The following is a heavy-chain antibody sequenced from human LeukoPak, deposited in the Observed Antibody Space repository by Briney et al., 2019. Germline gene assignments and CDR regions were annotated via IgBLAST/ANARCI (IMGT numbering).Heavy chain of an antibody. Sequence: GGSLRLSCSASGFTFSSYTIHWVRQAPGKGLEFVSAITNNGGNTYYADSVKGRFTISRDNSKNTVYLQMSSLRAEDTAVYYCARDRLPITMVRGVTIDYWGQGTLVTVSS. J-gene: IGHJ4*02. CDR2: ITNNGGNT. V-gene: IGHV3-64D*06. D-gene: IGHD3-10*01. CDR1: GFTFSSYT. CDR3: ARDRLPITMVRGVTIDY.